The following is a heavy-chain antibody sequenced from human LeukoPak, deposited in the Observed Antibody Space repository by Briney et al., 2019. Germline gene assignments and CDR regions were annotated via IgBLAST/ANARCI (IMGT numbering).Heavy chain of an antibody. CDR3: ARDQRPRDFWSGYWFRDYYYGMDV. V-gene: IGHV1-69*05. D-gene: IGHD3-3*01. Sequence: SVKVSCKASGGTFSSYAISWVRQAPGQGLEWMGGIIPIFGTANYAQKLQGRVTMTTDTSTSTAYMELRSLGSDDTAVYYCARDQRPRDFWSGYWFRDYYYGMDVWGQGTTVTVSS. CDR2: IIPIFGTA. J-gene: IGHJ6*02. CDR1: GGTFSSYA.